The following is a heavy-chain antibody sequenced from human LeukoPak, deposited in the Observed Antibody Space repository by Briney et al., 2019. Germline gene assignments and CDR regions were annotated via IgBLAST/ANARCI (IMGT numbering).Heavy chain of an antibody. J-gene: IGHJ3*02. V-gene: IGHV3-21*01. D-gene: IGHD6-19*01. Sequence: GGSLRLSWAASGXAFSSYSMNWVRQAPGKGLEWVSSFSSSSSYIYYADSVKGRFTISRDNAKKSLYLQMNSLRAEDTAVYYCAKSSSGGWYLLGDAFDIWGQGTMVTVSS. CDR1: GXAFSSYS. CDR2: FSSSSSYI. CDR3: AKSSSGGWYLLGDAFDI.